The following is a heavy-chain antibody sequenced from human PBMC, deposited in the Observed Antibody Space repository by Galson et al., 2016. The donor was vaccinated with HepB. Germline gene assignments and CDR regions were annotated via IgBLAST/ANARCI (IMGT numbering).Heavy chain of an antibody. J-gene: IGHJ4*02. V-gene: IGHV3-30*18. CDR3: AKDLWNQRWTNYFDL. CDR1: QFSLSNFG. Sequence: SLRLSCAAFQFSLSNFGMHWVRQAPGQGLEWVAMVSFGGKEQYYQDSVKGRFTISGDISKNTVSLHMNSLRPEDTAVYYCAKDLWNQRWTNYFDLWGQGILVTVSS. CDR2: VSFGGKEQ. D-gene: IGHD1-14*01.